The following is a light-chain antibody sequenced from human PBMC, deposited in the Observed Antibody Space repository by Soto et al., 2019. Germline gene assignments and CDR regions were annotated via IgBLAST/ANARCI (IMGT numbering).Light chain of an antibody. CDR3: SSFTSSITYV. V-gene: IGLV2-14*01. CDR1: SSDIGGYNY. CDR2: EVN. Sequence: QSVLTQPASVSGSPGQSITVSCTGTSSDIGGYNYVSWYQHHPGKAPQLIIYEVNLRPSGVSDRFSASKSGDTASLTISGLQSEDEADYHCSSFTSSITYVFGTGTKGTVL. J-gene: IGLJ1*01.